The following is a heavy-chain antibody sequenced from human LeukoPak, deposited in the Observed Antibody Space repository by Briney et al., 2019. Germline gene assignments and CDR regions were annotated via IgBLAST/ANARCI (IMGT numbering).Heavy chain of an antibody. Sequence: APVKVSCKASGYTFTGYYIHWVRQAPGQGLEWMGWINPNSGGTNSAQKFQGRVTMTRDASISTAYMDLSRLRSDDTAVYYCAREGRGLTAFDSWGQGTLVTVSS. J-gene: IGHJ4*02. V-gene: IGHV1-2*02. CDR2: INPNSGGT. CDR1: GYTFTGYY. CDR3: AREGRGLTAFDS. D-gene: IGHD1-20*01.